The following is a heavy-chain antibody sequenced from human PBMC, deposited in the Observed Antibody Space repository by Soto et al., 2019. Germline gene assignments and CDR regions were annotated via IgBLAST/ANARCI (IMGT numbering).Heavy chain of an antibody. CDR2: IYYSGST. CDR1: GGSISSGGYY. J-gene: IGHJ6*02. V-gene: IGHV4-31*11. D-gene: IGHD3-22*01. Sequence: SETLSLTCAVSGGSISSGGYYWSWIRQHPGKGLEWIGYIYYSGSTYYNPSLKSRVTISVDTSKNQFSLKLSSVTAADTAVYYCAREPRIHYYDSSRHGMDVWGQGTTVTVSS. CDR3: AREPRIHYYDSSRHGMDV.